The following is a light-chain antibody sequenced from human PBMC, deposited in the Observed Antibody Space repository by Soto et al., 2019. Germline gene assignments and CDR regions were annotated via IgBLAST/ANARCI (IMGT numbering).Light chain of an antibody. CDR1: QSISRW. CDR2: DAT. Sequence: DIQMTQSPSILSAAVGYRVTITWRASQSISRWLAWYQQKPGKAPKVLIWDATTLHRGVPSRFSGSRSGTEFTLTISSPQPDDFATYYCQQYNGYSTWTFGQGTKVDIK. CDR3: QQYNGYSTWT. V-gene: IGKV1-5*01. J-gene: IGKJ1*01.